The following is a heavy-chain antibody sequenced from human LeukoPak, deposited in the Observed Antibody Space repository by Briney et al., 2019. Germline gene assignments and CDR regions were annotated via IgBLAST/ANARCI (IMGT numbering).Heavy chain of an antibody. CDR1: GFTFSSYA. J-gene: IGHJ4*02. Sequence: GGSLRLSCAASGFTFSSYAMSWVRQAPGKGLEWVSAISGSGGSTYYADSVKGRFTISRDNSKNTLYLQMNGLRAEGTALYYCAKDLLDIVVIIAAVQGSDYWGQGTLVTVSS. D-gene: IGHD2-15*01. CDR2: ISGSGGST. V-gene: IGHV3-23*01. CDR3: AKDLLDIVVIIAAVQGSDY.